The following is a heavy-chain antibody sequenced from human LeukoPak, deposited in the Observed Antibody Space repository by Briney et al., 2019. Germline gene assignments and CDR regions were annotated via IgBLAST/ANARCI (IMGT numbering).Heavy chain of an antibody. D-gene: IGHD5-24*01. CDR1: GFTFSSYG. Sequence: PGGSLRLSCAASGFTFSSYGMHWVRQAPGKGLEWVSVIYSGDSTYYTDSVKGRFTISRDNSKNTLYLQMNSLRAEDTAVYYCARINWYFDLWGRGTLVTVSS. CDR2: IYSGDST. CDR3: ARINWYFDL. J-gene: IGHJ2*01. V-gene: IGHV3-NL1*01.